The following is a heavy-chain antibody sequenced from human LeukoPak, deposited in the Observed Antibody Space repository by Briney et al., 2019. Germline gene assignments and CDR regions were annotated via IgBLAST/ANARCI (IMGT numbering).Heavy chain of an antibody. D-gene: IGHD3-10*01. CDR3: AKDRFVRGVIIYYFDY. Sequence: ASVKVSCKASGYTFTGYYMHWVRQAPGQGLEWMGWINPNSGGTNYAQKFQGRVTMTRDTSISTAYMELSSLRAEDTAVYYCAKDRFVRGVIIYYFDYWGQGTLVTVSS. V-gene: IGHV1-2*02. J-gene: IGHJ4*02. CDR2: INPNSGGT. CDR1: GYTFTGYY.